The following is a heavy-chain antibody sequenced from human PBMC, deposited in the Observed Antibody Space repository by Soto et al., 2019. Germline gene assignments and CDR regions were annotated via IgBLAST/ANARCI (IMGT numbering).Heavy chain of an antibody. CDR1: GFTFDDYA. CDR3: ARGPIRVYSYYMDV. J-gene: IGHJ6*03. Sequence: EVQLVESGGGLVQPGRSLRVSCAASGFTFDDYAMHWVRQAPGKGLEWVSGISWNGNSIGYADSVRGRFTISRYNAKNSLYLQMNNLRFEEMDLYYSARGPIRVYSYYMDVWGKGTTVTVSS. CDR2: ISWNGNSI. V-gene: IGHV3-9*03.